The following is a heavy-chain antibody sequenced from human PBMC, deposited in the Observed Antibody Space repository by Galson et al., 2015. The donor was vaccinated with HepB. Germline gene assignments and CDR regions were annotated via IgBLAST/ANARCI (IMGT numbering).Heavy chain of an antibody. CDR3: AKDMGIAVADDAFDI. J-gene: IGHJ3*02. Sequence: SLRLSCEASGYTFYDYTMPWVRQAPGKGLEWVSLISSDGGSTYYADSVKGRFTISTDNSKNSLYLQMNSLRTEDTALYYCAKDMGIAVADDAFDIWGQGTMVTVSS. CDR1: GYTFYDYT. V-gene: IGHV3-43*01. D-gene: IGHD6-19*01. CDR2: ISSDGGST.